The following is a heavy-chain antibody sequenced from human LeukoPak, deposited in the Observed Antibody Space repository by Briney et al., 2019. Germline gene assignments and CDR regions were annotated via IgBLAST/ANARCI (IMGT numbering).Heavy chain of an antibody. CDR1: GGSFSGYY. CDR2: INHSGST. V-gene: IGHV4-34*01. Sequence: TSETLSLTCAVYGGSFSGYYWSWIRQPPGKGLEWIGEINHSGSTNYNPSLKSRVTISVDTSKNQFSLKLSSVTAAGTAVYYCARDLPYYDYVWGSYRPGRYFDYWGQGTLVTVSS. CDR3: ARDLPYYDYVWGSYRPGRYFDY. D-gene: IGHD3-16*02. J-gene: IGHJ4*02.